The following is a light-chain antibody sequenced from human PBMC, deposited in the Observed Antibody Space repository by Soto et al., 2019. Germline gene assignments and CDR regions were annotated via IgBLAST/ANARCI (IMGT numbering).Light chain of an antibody. CDR2: AAS. J-gene: IGKJ5*01. Sequence: DIQMTQSPSSLSASVGDSVTITCRASQDINNFLAWFQQKPGKAPKSLIFAASSLHSGVPSRFSGSGSGTDFTLTISSLQAEDFGTYYCQHYDGYPQTFGQGTRLEI. CDR3: QHYDGYPQT. V-gene: IGKV1-16*01. CDR1: QDINNF.